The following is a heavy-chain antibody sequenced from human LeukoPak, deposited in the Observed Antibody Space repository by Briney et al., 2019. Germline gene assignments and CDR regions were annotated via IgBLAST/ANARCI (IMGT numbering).Heavy chain of an antibody. V-gene: IGHV4-39*01. Sequence: ASETLSLTCTVSGGSISSSSYYWGWIRQPPGKGLEWIGSIYYSGSTYYNPSLKSRVTISVDTSKNQFSLKLSSVTAADTAVYYCARGRYCSSTSCQRRITSFHFDYWGQGTLVTVSS. J-gene: IGHJ4*02. CDR2: IYYSGST. D-gene: IGHD2-2*01. CDR1: GGSISSSSYY. CDR3: ARGRYCSSTSCQRRITSFHFDY.